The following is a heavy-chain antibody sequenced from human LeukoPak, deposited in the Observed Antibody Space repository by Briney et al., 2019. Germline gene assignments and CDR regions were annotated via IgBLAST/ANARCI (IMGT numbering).Heavy chain of an antibody. V-gene: IGHV3-23*01. CDR3: AKYQLLAVHNADYYYYGMDV. CDR1: GFTFSSYA. D-gene: IGHD2-2*01. J-gene: IGHJ6*04. Sequence: GGSVSLFCAASGFTFSSYAMSWVRQAPGEGREWVSAIIGSGGSTYYADSGKGRFTSSRDNSKNTLYLKMNRLRAEHTAVYSCAKYQLLAVHNADYYYYGMDVWGKGTTVTVSS. CDR2: IIGSGGST.